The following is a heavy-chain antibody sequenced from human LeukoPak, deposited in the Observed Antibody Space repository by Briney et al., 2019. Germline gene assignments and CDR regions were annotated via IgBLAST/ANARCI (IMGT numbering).Heavy chain of an antibody. Sequence: PGGSLRLSCAASGFTFSSSGMNWVRQAPGKGLEWLSSINSSSSTMSYADSVKGRFTISRDNAKNSLYLQLSSLRAEDTAVYYCAKDPSWEGGSRDYWGQGTLVTVSS. J-gene: IGHJ4*02. CDR1: GFTFSSSG. CDR3: AKDPSWEGGSRDY. D-gene: IGHD2-15*01. V-gene: IGHV3-48*04. CDR2: INSSSSTM.